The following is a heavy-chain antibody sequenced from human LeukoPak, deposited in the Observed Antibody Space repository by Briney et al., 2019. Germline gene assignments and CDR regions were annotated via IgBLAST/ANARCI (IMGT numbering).Heavy chain of an antibody. CDR3: ARDPSSGWAPHFDY. J-gene: IGHJ4*02. Sequence: GGSLRLSCAASRFTFSSYTMNWVRQAPGKGLEWVAVISYDGSNKYYADSVKGRFTISRDNSKNTLYLQMNSLRAEDTAVYYCARDPSSGWAPHFDYWGQGTLVTVSS. CDR2: ISYDGSNK. D-gene: IGHD6-19*01. V-gene: IGHV3-30-3*01. CDR1: RFTFSSYT.